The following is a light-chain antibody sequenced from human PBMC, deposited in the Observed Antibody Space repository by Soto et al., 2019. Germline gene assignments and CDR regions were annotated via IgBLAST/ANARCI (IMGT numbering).Light chain of an antibody. J-gene: IGLJ3*02. CDR1: SSDVGGYNY. Sequence: QSALTQPASVSGSPGQSITISCTGTSSDVGGYNYVSWYQQHPGKAPKLMIFEVTYRPSGVSNRFSGSKSGNTASLTISGLQAEDEADYYCSSYTSNINWVFGGGTKLTVL. CDR2: EVT. CDR3: SSYTSNINWV. V-gene: IGLV2-14*01.